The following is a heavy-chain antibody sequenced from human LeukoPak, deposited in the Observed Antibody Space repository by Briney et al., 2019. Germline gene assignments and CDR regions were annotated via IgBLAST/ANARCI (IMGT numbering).Heavy chain of an antibody. Sequence: PGGSLRLSCAASGFTFSTFGMHWVRQAPGTGLEWVAVISYDGNNQYYSDSVKGRFTISRDNSKNTLYLQMNSLRPEDTALYYCVKEHMLRGVIYWFDPWGQGTLVTVSS. CDR1: GFTFSTFG. CDR2: ISYDGNNQ. V-gene: IGHV3-30*18. D-gene: IGHD3-10*01. CDR3: VKEHMLRGVIYWFDP. J-gene: IGHJ5*02.